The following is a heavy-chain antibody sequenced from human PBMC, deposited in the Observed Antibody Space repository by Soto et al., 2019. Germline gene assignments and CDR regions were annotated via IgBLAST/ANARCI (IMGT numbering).Heavy chain of an antibody. V-gene: IGHV4-59*01. Sequence: SETLSLTCTVSGGSISSYYWNWIRQPPGKGLEWIGYIYYSGTTNYNPSLKSRVTISVDTSKNQFSLWLSSVTAADTAVYYCARVLEYRSPAWISGDAFDIWGQGTMVTVSS. J-gene: IGHJ3*02. CDR2: IYYSGTT. CDR3: ARVLEYRSPAWISGDAFDI. CDR1: GGSISSYY. D-gene: IGHD6-13*01.